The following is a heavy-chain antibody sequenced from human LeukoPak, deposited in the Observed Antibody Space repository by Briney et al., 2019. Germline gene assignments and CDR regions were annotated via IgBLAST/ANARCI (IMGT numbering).Heavy chain of an antibody. CDR3: ARAGDSGSCYHFDY. J-gene: IGHJ4*02. V-gene: IGHV4-59*01. D-gene: IGHD3-10*01. Sequence: PSETLSLTCTVSGGSISSYYWSWIRQPPGKGLEWIGYIYYSGSTNYNPSLKSRVTISVDTSKNQFSLKLSSVTAADTAVYYCARAGDSGSCYHFDYWGQGTLVTVSS. CDR1: GGSISSYY. CDR2: IYYSGST.